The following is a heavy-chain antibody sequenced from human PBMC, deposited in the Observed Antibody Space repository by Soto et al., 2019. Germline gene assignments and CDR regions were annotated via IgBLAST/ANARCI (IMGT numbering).Heavy chain of an antibody. Sequence: GGSLRLSCAASGFTFSSYAMHWVRQAPGKGLEWVAVISYDGSNKYYADSVKGRFTISRDNSKNTLYLQMNSLRAEDTAVYYCARWGATEPSGTGLKLRQPNYYFDYWGQGTLVTVSS. D-gene: IGHD6-19*01. V-gene: IGHV3-30-3*01. J-gene: IGHJ4*02. CDR3: ARWGATEPSGTGLKLRQPNYYFDY. CDR2: ISYDGSNK. CDR1: GFTFSSYA.